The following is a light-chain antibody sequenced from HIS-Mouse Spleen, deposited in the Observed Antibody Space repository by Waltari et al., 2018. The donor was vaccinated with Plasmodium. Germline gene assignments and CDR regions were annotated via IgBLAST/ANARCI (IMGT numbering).Light chain of an antibody. J-gene: IGKJ2*01. CDR1: QGISSY. CDR3: QQLNSYPSYT. V-gene: IGKV1-9*01. Sequence: DIQLTQSPSFLSASVGDRVTITCRASQGISSYLACYQQKPGKAPKLLIYAASTLQSGVPSRFSGSGSGTEFTLTISSLQPEDFATYYCQQLNSYPSYTFGQGTKLEIK. CDR2: AAS.